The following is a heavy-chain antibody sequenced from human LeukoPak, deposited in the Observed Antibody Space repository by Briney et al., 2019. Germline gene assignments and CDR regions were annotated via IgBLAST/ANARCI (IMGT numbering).Heavy chain of an antibody. CDR3: ARDSLVLINWFDP. CDR2: ISTSSSYI. Sequence: GGSLRLSCAASGFTFSSYSMNWVRQAPGKGLEWVSSISTSSSYIYYADSVKGRFTISRDNAKNSLYLQMNSLRAEDTAVYYCARDSLVLINWFDPWGRGTLVTVSS. CDR1: GFTFSSYS. J-gene: IGHJ5*02. D-gene: IGHD5/OR15-5a*01. V-gene: IGHV3-21*01.